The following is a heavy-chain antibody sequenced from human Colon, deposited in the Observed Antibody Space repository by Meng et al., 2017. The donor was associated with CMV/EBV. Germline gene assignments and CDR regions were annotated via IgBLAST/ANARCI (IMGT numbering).Heavy chain of an antibody. J-gene: IGHJ4*02. V-gene: IGHV3-23*01. Sequence: GESLKISCAASGFTFSSYSMSWVRQAPGKGLEWVSFISGSGATTDYADSVKGRFTISRDNAKNTLYLEMTSLRADDTAVYYCARPPLGIQIWLFLELWGQGTLVTVSS. D-gene: IGHD5-18*01. CDR2: ISGSGATT. CDR1: GFTFSSYS. CDR3: ARPPLGIQIWLFLEL.